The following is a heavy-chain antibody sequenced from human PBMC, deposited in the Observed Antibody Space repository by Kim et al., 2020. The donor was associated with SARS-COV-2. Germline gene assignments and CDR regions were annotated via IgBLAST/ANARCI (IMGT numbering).Heavy chain of an antibody. J-gene: IGHJ6*02. V-gene: IGHV3-30*07. Sequence: SVKGRFTISRDNSNNTLYLQMNSLRAEDTAVYYCARDLIGGATSYGLDDWGQGTPVTVSS. D-gene: IGHD1-26*01. CDR3: ARDLIGGATSYGLDD.